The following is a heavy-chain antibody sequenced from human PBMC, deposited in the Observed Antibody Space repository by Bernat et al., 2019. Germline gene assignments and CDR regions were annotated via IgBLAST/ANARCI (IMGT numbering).Heavy chain of an antibody. CDR3: GKSQGYRYVAYFDY. Sequence: EVQLLESGGGLVQPGGSLRLSCAASGFTFSSYAMSWVRQAPGKGLEWVSTISGSGDTTYYPDSMKGRFTISRDNYKNTVYLQMSSLRAEDTAVYYCGKSQGYRYVAYFDYWGQGTLVTVSS. D-gene: IGHD5-18*01. CDR2: ISGSGDTT. V-gene: IGHV3-23*01. J-gene: IGHJ4*02. CDR1: GFTFSSYA.